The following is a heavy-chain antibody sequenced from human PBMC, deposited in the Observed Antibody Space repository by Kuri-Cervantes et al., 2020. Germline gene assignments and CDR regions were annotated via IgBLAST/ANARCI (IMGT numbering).Heavy chain of an antibody. V-gene: IGHV3-53*01. CDR1: GFTVSSNY. D-gene: IGHD1-26*01. CDR2: IYSGGST. CDR3: ARTIMGATFDY. J-gene: IGHJ4*02. Sequence: GESLKISCAASGFTVSSNYMSWVRQAPGKGLEWVSVIYSGGSTYYADSVKGRFTISRDNAKNSLYLQMNSLRAEDTAVYFCARTIMGATFDYWGQGTLVTVSS.